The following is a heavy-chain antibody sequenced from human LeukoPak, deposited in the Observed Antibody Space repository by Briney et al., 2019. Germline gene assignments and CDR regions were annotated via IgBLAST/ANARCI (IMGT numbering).Heavy chain of an antibody. D-gene: IGHD6-13*01. V-gene: IGHV4-31*03. J-gene: IGHJ4*02. Sequence: SETLSLTCTVSGGSISSGGCYWSWIRQHPGKGLEWIGYIYYSGSTYYNPSLKSRVTISVDTSKNQFSLKLSSVTAADTAVYYCAGSSRIAAAGWEWGQGTLVTVSS. CDR1: GGSISSGGCY. CDR3: AGSSRIAAAGWE. CDR2: IYYSGST.